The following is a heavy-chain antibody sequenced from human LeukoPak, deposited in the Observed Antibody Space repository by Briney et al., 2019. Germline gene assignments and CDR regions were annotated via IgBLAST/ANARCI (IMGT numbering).Heavy chain of an antibody. CDR2: IIPIFGTA. Sequence: ASVKVSCKASGYTFTSYDINWVRQAPGQGLEWMGGIIPIFGTANYAQKFQGRVTITADKSTSTAYMELSSLRSEDTAVYYCAISREAGYCSGGSCYVLGYWGQGTLVTVSS. CDR3: AISREAGYCSGGSCYVLGY. J-gene: IGHJ4*02. V-gene: IGHV1-69*06. CDR1: GYTFTSYD. D-gene: IGHD2-15*01.